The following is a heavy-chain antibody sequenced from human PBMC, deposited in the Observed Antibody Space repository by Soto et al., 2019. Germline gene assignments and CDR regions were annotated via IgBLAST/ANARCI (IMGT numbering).Heavy chain of an antibody. Sequence: GASVKVSCKASGYTFTSYDINWVRQATGQELEWMGWMNPNSGNTGYAQKFQGRVTMTRNTSISTAYMELSSLRSENTAVYYCARGRTVRSGNWNYGIAAAGPGYWGQGTLVTVSS. J-gene: IGHJ4*02. CDR2: MNPNSGNT. CDR1: GYTFTSYD. V-gene: IGHV1-8*01. D-gene: IGHD6-13*01. CDR3: ARGRTVRSGNWNYGIAAAGPGY.